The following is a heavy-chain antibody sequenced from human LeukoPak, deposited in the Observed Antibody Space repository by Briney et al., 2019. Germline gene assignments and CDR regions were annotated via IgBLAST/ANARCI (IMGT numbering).Heavy chain of an antibody. V-gene: IGHV3-43*01. J-gene: IGHJ6*03. CDR2: ISWEGGST. CDR1: GFTFDDYT. Sequence: HPGGSLRLSCAASGFTFDDYTMHWVRQAPGKGLEWVSLISWEGGSTYYSDSVKGRFTISRDNSKNSLYLQMNSLRTEDTALYYCAKGGPYSSSPFNYMDVWGKGTTVTVSS. D-gene: IGHD6-13*01. CDR3: AKGGPYSSSPFNYMDV.